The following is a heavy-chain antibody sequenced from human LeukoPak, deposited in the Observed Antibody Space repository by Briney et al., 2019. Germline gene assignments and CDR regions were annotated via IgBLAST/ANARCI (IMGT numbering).Heavy chain of an antibody. J-gene: IGHJ4*02. V-gene: IGHV3-11*01. CDR1: GFSFSDYY. Sequence: GGSLRLSCAASGFSFSDYYMSWVRQAPGKGLEWNSYITNSGSTIYYAESVKGRFTISRDDAKNSLYLQMNNLRAEDTAVYYCARDRGCGTTTCSVDYWGQGTLVTVSS. CDR3: ARDRGCGTTTCSVDY. CDR2: ITNSGSTI. D-gene: IGHD2-2*01.